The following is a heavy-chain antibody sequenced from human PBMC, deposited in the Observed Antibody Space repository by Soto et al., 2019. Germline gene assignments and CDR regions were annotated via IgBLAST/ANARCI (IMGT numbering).Heavy chain of an antibody. D-gene: IGHD3-3*01. Sequence: ASVKVSCKASGYTFTSYYMHLVRQAPGQGLEWMGIINPSGGSTSYAQKFQGRVTMTRDTSTSTVYMELSSLRSEDTAVYYCARDKSYYDFWSGYPGNAFDIWGQGTMVTVSS. CDR2: INPSGGST. V-gene: IGHV1-46*01. J-gene: IGHJ3*02. CDR1: GYTFTSYY. CDR3: ARDKSYYDFWSGYPGNAFDI.